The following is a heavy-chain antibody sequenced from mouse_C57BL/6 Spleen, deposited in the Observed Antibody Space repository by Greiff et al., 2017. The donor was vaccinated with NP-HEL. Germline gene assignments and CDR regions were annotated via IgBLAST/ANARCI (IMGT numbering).Heavy chain of an antibody. CDR1: GYTFTDYN. J-gene: IGHJ2*01. CDR2: INPNNGGT. CDR3: ARERRHYFDY. Sequence: EVKLVESGPELVKPGASVKMSCKASGYTFTDYNMHWVKQSHGKSLEWIGYINPNNGGTSYNQKFKGKATLTVNKSSSTAYMELRSLTSEDSAVYYCARERRHYFDYWGQGTTLTVSS. V-gene: IGHV1-22*01.